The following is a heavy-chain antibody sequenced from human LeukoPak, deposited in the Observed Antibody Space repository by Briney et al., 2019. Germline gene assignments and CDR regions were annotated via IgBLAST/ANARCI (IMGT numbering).Heavy chain of an antibody. CDR1: GFIFNNYA. V-gene: IGHV3-9*01. D-gene: IGHD6-19*01. CDR3: AKDNRRHYTSGPSPDSLH. CDR2: ISWNSGSI. J-gene: IGHJ4*02. Sequence: GRSLRLSCAGSGFIFNNYAMHWVRQPPGKGLEWVSGISWNSGSIDYADSVKGRFTISRDNAKNSLYLQMNSLRVEDTAFYYCAKDNRRHYTSGPSPDSLHWGQGALVTVSS.